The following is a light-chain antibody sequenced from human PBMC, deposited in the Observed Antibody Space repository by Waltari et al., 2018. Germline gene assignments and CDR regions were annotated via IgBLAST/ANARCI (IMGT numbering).Light chain of an antibody. CDR1: QSVSSSY. J-gene: IGKJ1*01. CDR2: GAS. V-gene: IGKV3-20*01. Sequence: EIVLTQSPGTLSLSPGERATLSCMASQSVSSSYLAWYQQKPGQAPMLLIYGASSRATGIPDRFSGSGSGTDFTLTISRLEPEEFAVYYCQQYGSSPWTFGQGTKVEIK. CDR3: QQYGSSPWT.